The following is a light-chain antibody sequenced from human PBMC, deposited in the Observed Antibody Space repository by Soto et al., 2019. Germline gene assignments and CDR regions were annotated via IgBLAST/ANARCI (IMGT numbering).Light chain of an antibody. Sequence: DIQMTQSPSTLSASVGDRVTITCRASQSINNWLAWYQQKPGKAPKLLISKASNLKSGVPSRFSGTGSGTEFTLTISSLQPDDFASYYCHQYDSYPFTFGGGTKVEI. CDR2: KAS. CDR1: QSINNW. J-gene: IGKJ4*01. CDR3: HQYDSYPFT. V-gene: IGKV1-5*03.